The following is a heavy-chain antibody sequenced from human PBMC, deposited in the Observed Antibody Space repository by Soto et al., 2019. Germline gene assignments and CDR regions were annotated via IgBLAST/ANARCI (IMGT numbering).Heavy chain of an antibody. CDR1: GYTFTSYG. CDR2: ISAYNGNT. V-gene: IGHV1-18*01. CDR3: ARDPDLADYYYYMDV. J-gene: IGHJ6*03. Sequence: GASVKVSCKASGYTFTSYGISWVRQAPGQGLEWMGWISAYNGNTNYAQKLQGRVTMTTDTSTSTAYMELRSLRSDDTAVYYCARDPDLADYYYYMDVWGKGTTVTVSS. D-gene: IGHD2-21*01.